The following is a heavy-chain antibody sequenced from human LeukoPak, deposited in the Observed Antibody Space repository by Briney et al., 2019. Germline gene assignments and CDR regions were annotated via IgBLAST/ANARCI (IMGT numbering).Heavy chain of an antibody. V-gene: IGHV4-39*07. CDR2: GYYFGTS. CDR1: GGSVTTIDYY. J-gene: IGHJ4*02. D-gene: IGHD2-21*02. Sequence: SETLSLTCAVSGGSVTTIDYYWAWIRQPPGKGLEWIGSGYYFGTSSYNPSLQSRVTISLDTSKNQFFLKLTSVTAADTAVYYCARDHPTLRLTNWGQGTLVTVSS. CDR3: ARDHPTLRLTN.